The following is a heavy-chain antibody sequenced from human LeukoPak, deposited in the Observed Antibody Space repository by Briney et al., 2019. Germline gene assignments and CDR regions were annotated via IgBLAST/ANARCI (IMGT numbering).Heavy chain of an antibody. CDR1: GFTFSSYA. CDR3: AKVSARYIVVVPAARYFDY. J-gene: IGHJ4*02. D-gene: IGHD2-2*01. V-gene: IGHV3-23*01. Sequence: PGGSLRLSCAASGFTFSSYAMSWVRQAPGEGLEWVSAISGSGGSTYYADSVKGRFTISRDNSKNTLYLQMNSLRAEDTAVYYCAKVSARYIVVVPAARYFDYWGQGTLVTVSS. CDR2: ISGSGGST.